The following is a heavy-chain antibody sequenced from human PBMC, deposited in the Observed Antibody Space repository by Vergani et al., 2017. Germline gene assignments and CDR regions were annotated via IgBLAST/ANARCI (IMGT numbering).Heavy chain of an antibody. J-gene: IGHJ6*03. CDR1: GYTFTSYA. D-gene: IGHD2-15*01. Sequence: QVQLVQSGAEVKKPGASVKVSCKASGYTFTSYAMHWVRQAPGQRLEWMGWINAGNGNTNYAQKLQGRVTMTTDTSTSTAYMELRSLRSDDTAVYYCARGGLVVVAADYYYYYXMDVWGKGTTVTVSS. CDR2: INAGNGNT. V-gene: IGHV1-3*01. CDR3: ARGGLVVVAADYYYYYXMDV.